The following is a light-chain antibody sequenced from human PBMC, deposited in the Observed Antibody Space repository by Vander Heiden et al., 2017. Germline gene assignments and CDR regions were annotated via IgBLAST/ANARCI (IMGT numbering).Light chain of an antibody. J-gene: IGKJ4*01. Sequence: DRQISLPPSSLSASVGDRVTITCRASQSISSYLNWYQQKPGKAPKLLIYAASSLQSGVPSRFSGSGSGTDFTLTISSLQPEDFATYYCQQSYSTPHTFGRGTKVEIK. CDR2: AAS. CDR1: QSISSY. CDR3: QQSYSTPHT. V-gene: IGKV1-39*01.